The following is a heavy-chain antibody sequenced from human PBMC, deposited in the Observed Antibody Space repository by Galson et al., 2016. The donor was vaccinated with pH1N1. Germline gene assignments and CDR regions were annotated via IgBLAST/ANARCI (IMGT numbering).Heavy chain of an antibody. CDR1: GYSISSGYY. CDR2: IYHSGST. V-gene: IGHV4-38-2*01. J-gene: IGHJ3*02. CDR3: ATYRGSVVDAFEI. D-gene: IGHD4-23*01. Sequence: SETLSLTCAVTGYSISSGYYWGWIRQPPGKGLEWIGSIYHSGSTYYNPSLKSRVTISADTSKNQASLKLRSVTAADTAVYYCATYRGSVVDAFEIWGQGTMVTVSS.